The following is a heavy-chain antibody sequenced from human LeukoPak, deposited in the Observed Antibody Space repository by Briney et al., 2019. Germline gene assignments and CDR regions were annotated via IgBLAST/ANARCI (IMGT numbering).Heavy chain of an antibody. CDR2: ISGRGGST. CDR1: GFTFSSYA. J-gene: IGHJ4*02. CDR3: AKDNGATGFTYFDY. Sequence: PGGSLRLSRAASGFTFSSYAMSWVRQGPGKGLEWVSAISGRGGSTYYADAVKGRFTISRDKSNNTLYLQMNSLRAEDTAVYYCAKDNGATGFTYFDYWGQGTLVTVSS. D-gene: IGHD1-26*01. V-gene: IGHV3-23*01.